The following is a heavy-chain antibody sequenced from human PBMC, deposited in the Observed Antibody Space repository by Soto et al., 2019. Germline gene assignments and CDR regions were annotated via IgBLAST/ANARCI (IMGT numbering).Heavy chain of an antibody. CDR1: GFTFNSYG. CDR3: AKDDSSGYYPRGVDY. D-gene: IGHD3-22*01. Sequence: QVQLVESGGGVVQPGRSLRLSCAASGFTFNSYGMHWVRQAPGKGLEWVAVISYDGSNKYYADSVKGRFTISRDNSKNTLYLQMNSLRAEDTAVYYCAKDDSSGYYPRGVDYWGQGTLVTVSS. CDR2: ISYDGSNK. V-gene: IGHV3-30*18. J-gene: IGHJ4*02.